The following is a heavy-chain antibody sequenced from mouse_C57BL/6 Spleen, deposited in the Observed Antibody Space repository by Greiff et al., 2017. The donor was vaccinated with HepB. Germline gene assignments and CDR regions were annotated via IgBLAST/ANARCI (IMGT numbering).Heavy chain of an antibody. Sequence: LQESGPELVKPGASVKISCKASGYAFSSSWMNWVKQRPGKGLEWIGRIYPGDGDTNYNGKFKGKATLTADKSSSTAYMQLSSLTSEDSAVYFCARGSNYDYFDYWGQGTTLTVSS. CDR3: ARGSNYDYFDY. CDR1: GYAFSSSW. D-gene: IGHD2-5*01. J-gene: IGHJ2*01. V-gene: IGHV1-82*01. CDR2: IYPGDGDT.